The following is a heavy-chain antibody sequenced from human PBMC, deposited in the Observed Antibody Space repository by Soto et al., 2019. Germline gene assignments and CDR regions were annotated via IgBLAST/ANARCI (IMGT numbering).Heavy chain of an antibody. CDR2: IYYSGST. D-gene: IGHD4-17*01. Sequence: SETLSLTCTVSGGSISSSSYYWGWIRQPPGKGLEWIGSIYYSGSTYYNPSLKSRVTISVDTSKNQFSLKLSSVTAADTAVYYCARSTRDYGDYEYYYYGMDVWCQGTTVTVSS. CDR3: ARSTRDYGDYEYYYYGMDV. V-gene: IGHV4-39*01. J-gene: IGHJ6*02. CDR1: GGSISSSSYY.